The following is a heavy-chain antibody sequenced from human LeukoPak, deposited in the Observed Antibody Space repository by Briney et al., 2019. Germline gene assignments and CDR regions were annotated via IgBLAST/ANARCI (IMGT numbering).Heavy chain of an antibody. D-gene: IGHD4/OR15-4a*01. CDR2: IYYSGST. Sequence: SETLSLTCAVSGASISGSSYYWGWIRQPPGKGLEWIGSIYYSGSTYYNPSLKSRVTISVDASKNQFSLKLRSETAADTAVYYCARDRFYGGAVAPIDYWGQGTLVTVSS. CDR3: ARDRFYGGAVAPIDY. J-gene: IGHJ4*02. CDR1: GASISGSSYY. V-gene: IGHV4-39*07.